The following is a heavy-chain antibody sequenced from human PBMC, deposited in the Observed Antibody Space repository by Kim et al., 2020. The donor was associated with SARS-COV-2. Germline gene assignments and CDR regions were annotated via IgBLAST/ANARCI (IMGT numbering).Heavy chain of an antibody. CDR1: GGSISSYY. D-gene: IGHD2-21*02. CDR2: IYYSGST. J-gene: IGHJ2*01. CDR3: ARVRGYCGGDCFTWYFDL. V-gene: IGHV4-59*01. Sequence: SETLSLTCTVSGGSISSYYWSWIRQPPGKGLEWIGYIYYSGSTNYNPSLKSRVTISVDTSKNQFSLKLSSVTAADTAVYYCARVRGYCGGDCFTWYFDLWGRGTLVTVSS.